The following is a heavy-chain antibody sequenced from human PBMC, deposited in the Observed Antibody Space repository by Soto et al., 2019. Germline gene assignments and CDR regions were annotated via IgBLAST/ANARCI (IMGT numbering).Heavy chain of an antibody. CDR2: IYYSGST. J-gene: IGHJ5*02. D-gene: IGHD3-3*01. Sequence: LSLTCTVSGGSISSGGYYWSWIRQHPGKGLEWIGYIYYSGSTYYNPSLKSRVTISVDTSKNQFSLKLSSVTAADTAVYYCARGLHYDFWSGYRWFDPWGQGTLVTVSS. V-gene: IGHV4-31*03. CDR3: ARGLHYDFWSGYRWFDP. CDR1: GGSISSGGYY.